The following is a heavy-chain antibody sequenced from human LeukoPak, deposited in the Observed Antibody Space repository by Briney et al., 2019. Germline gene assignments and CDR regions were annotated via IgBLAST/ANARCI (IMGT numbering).Heavy chain of an antibody. Sequence: GGSLRHSCAVSGITLSNYGMSWVRQAPGKGLEWVAGISDSGGRTTYADSVKGRFTISRDNPKNTLYLQMNSLRAEDTAVYFCAKRGVVIRVILVGFHKEAYYFDSWGQGALVTVSS. J-gene: IGHJ4*02. V-gene: IGHV3-23*01. CDR3: AKRGVVIRVILVGFHKEAYYFDS. CDR2: ISDSGGRT. D-gene: IGHD3-22*01. CDR1: GITLSNYG.